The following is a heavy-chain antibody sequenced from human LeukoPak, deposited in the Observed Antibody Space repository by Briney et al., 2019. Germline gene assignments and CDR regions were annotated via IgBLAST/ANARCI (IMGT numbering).Heavy chain of an antibody. V-gene: IGHV3-11*01. Sequence: PGGSLRLPCAASGFTFSDYYMSWIRQAPGKGLGWVSYISSSGSTIYYADSVKGRFTISRDNAKNSLYLQMNSLRAEDTAVYYCARDGYNEIYYYYYGMDVWGQGTTVTVSS. J-gene: IGHJ6*02. CDR1: GFTFSDYY. CDR2: ISSSGSTI. CDR3: ARDGYNEIYYYYYGMDV. D-gene: IGHD5-24*01.